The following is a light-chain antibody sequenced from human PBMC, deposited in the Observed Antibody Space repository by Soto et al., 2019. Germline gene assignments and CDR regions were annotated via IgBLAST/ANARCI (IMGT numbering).Light chain of an antibody. CDR1: YSNIGNNY. CDR3: GTWDVSLSAGV. V-gene: IGLV1-51*01. J-gene: IGLJ3*02. Sequence: QSVPTQPPSVSSAPGRKVTISCSGSYSNIGNNYLSFYQQLPGTVPKLLIYDDNKRPSGIPDRFSASKSDTSATLDITGLQTGDEAYYYCGTWDVSLSAGVFGGGTKVTLL. CDR2: DDN.